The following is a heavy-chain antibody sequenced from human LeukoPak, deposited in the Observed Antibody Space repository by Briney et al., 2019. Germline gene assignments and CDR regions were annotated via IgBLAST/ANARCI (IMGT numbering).Heavy chain of an antibody. V-gene: IGHV5-51*01. Sequence: GESLKISCKHSEYSFPNYCIGWVRQMPGKGLEWMGIIYPDDSDTRYSPSFQGQVTISADKSISTAYLQWSSLKASDTAIYFCARLSTRLLDHWGQGTRVTVSS. J-gene: IGHJ4*02. CDR1: EYSFPNYC. CDR2: IYPDDSDT. CDR3: ARLSTRLLDH. D-gene: IGHD3-3*01.